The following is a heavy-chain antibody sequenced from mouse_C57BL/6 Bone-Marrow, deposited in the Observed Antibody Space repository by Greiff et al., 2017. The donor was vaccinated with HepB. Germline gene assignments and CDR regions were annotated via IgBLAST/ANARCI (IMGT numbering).Heavy chain of an antibody. Sequence: VQLQQSGPELVKPGDSVKISCKASGYSFTGYFMNWVLQSHGKSLEWIGRINPYNGDTFYNQKFKGKATLTVDKSSSTAHMELRSLTSEDSAVYYCARSSGITTVGPFDYWGQGTTLTVSS. J-gene: IGHJ2*01. CDR2: INPYNGDT. CDR1: GYSFTGYF. V-gene: IGHV1-20*01. CDR3: ARSSGITTVGPFDY. D-gene: IGHD1-1*01.